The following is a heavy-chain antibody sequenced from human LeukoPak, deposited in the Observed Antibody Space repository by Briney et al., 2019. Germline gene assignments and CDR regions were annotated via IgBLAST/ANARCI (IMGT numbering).Heavy chain of an antibody. V-gene: IGHV3-74*01. Sequence: GGSPTLSCEASGFTFTDYWIHWIRQAPGTGLMWVSHITSDGGRTDYADSVRGRFTMTRDNARNTVYLQMNSLRVDDTAVYYCARDNWGPDHWGQGTLVTVSS. J-gene: IGHJ4*02. CDR3: ARDNWGPDH. CDR1: GFTFTDYW. D-gene: IGHD7-27*01. CDR2: ITSDGGRT.